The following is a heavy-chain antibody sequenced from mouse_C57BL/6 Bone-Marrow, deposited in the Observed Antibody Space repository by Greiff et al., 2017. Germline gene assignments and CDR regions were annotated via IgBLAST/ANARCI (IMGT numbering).Heavy chain of an antibody. V-gene: IGHV1-64*01. CDR1: GYTFTSYW. Sequence: QVQLQQPGAELVKPGASVKLSCKASGYTFTSYWMHWVKQRPGQGLEWIGMIHPKSGSTNYNEKFKGKATLTVDKSSSTAYMQLSSLTSEDSAVYYCARIYYDYALDYWGQGTTLTVSS. J-gene: IGHJ2*01. CDR3: ARIYYDYALDY. CDR2: IHPKSGST. D-gene: IGHD2-4*01.